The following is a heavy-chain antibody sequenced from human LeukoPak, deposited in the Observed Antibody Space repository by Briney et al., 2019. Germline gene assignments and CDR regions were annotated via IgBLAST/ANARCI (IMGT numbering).Heavy chain of an antibody. CDR3: ARLTDYYDSSAYGAFDI. V-gene: IGHV3-7*01. CDR2: IKQDGSEK. Sequence: GGSLRLSCAASGFTVSSHYMSWVRQAPGKGLEWVANIKQDGSEKYYVDSVKGRFTISRDNAKNSLYLQMNSLRAEDTAVYYCARLTDYYDSSAYGAFDIWGQGTMVTVSS. J-gene: IGHJ3*02. D-gene: IGHD3-22*01. CDR1: GFTVSSHY.